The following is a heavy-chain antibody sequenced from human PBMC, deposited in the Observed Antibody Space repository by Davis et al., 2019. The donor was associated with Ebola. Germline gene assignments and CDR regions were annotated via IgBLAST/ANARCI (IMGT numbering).Heavy chain of an antibody. V-gene: IGHV3-48*03. J-gene: IGHJ6*02. CDR2: ISSSGSTI. Sequence: GGSLRLSCAASGFTFSSYEMNWVRQAPGKGLEWVSYISSSGSTIYYADSVKGRFTISRDNAKNSLYLQMNSLRAEDTAVYYCARDLSYYDSSGYYYYGMDVWGQGTTVTVSS. CDR3: ARDLSYYDSSGYYYYGMDV. D-gene: IGHD3-22*01. CDR1: GFTFSSYE.